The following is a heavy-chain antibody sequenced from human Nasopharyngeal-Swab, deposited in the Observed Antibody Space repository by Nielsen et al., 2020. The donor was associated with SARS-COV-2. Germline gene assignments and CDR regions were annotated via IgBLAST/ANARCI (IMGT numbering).Heavy chain of an antibody. Sequence: SGPTLVQPTQTLTLTCTFSGFSLSTSGVGVGWIRQPPGRALEWLALIYWDDDRRYSPSLKSRLTITKDTSKNQVVLTMTNMDPVDTATYFCAHKMLLVYAFHIWGQGTMVTVSS. D-gene: IGHD3-10*01. CDR3: AHKMLLVYAFHI. CDR2: IYWDDDR. V-gene: IGHV2-5*02. CDR1: GFSLSTSGVG. J-gene: IGHJ3*02.